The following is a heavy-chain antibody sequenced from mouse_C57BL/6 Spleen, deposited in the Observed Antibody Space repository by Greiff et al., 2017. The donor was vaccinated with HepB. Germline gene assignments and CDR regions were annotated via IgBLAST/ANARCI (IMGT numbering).Heavy chain of an antibody. V-gene: IGHV1-9*01. CDR1: GYTFTGYW. CDR3: ARVWVIYYYGSSYGYFDV. D-gene: IGHD1-1*01. Sequence: VQLQQSGAELMKPGASVKLSCKATGYTFTGYWIEWVKQRPGHGLEWIGEILPGSGSTNYNEKFKGKATFTADTSSNTAYMQLSSLTTEDSAIYYCARVWVIYYYGSSYGYFDVWGTGTTVTVSS. CDR2: ILPGSGST. J-gene: IGHJ1*03.